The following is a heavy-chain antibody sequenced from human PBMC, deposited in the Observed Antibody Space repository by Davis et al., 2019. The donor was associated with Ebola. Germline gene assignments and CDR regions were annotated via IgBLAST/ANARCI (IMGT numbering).Heavy chain of an antibody. J-gene: IGHJ5*02. D-gene: IGHD2-2*01. Sequence: MPSETLSLTCAVYGGSFSGYYWSWIRQPPGKGLEWIGEITHSGSTNYNPSLKSRVTISVDTSKNQFSLKLTSVTAADTAVYYCATSQDCSSTSCDNWFDPWGQGTLVTVSS. V-gene: IGHV4-34*01. CDR2: ITHSGST. CDR1: GGSFSGYY. CDR3: ATSQDCSSTSCDNWFDP.